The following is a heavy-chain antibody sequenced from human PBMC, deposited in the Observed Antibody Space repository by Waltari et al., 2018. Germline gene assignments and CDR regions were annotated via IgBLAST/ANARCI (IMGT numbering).Heavy chain of an antibody. V-gene: IGHV4-34*01. Sequence: QVQLQQWGAGLLKPSETLSLTCAVYGGSFSGSSWSWIRQPPGQGLEWIGEINHSGSTNYNPSLKSRVTISVDTSKNQFSLKLSSVTAADTAVYYCARAHSDFWSGYYYYYYMDVWGKGTTVTVSS. CDR1: GGSFSGSS. CDR2: INHSGST. CDR3: ARAHSDFWSGYYYYYYMDV. J-gene: IGHJ6*03. D-gene: IGHD3-3*01.